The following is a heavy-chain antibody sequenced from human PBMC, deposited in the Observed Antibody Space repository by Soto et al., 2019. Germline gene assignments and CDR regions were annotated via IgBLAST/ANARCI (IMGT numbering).Heavy chain of an antibody. V-gene: IGHV4-59*08. J-gene: IGHJ3*02. D-gene: IGHD3-16*02. CDR3: ARQVMITFGGVIVYDAFDI. CDR1: GGSISSYY. CDR2: IYYSGST. Sequence: TSETLSLTCTVSGGSISSYYWSWIRQPPGKGLEWIGYIYYSGSTNYNPSLKSRVTISVDTSKNQFSLKLSSVTAADTAVYYCARQVMITFGGVIVYDAFDIWGQGTMVTVSS.